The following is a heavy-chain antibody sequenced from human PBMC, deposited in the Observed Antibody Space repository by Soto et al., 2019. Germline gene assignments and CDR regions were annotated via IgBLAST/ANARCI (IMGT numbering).Heavy chain of an antibody. Sequence: QVQLQESGPGLVKPSQTLSLTCTVSGGSISSGGYYWSWIRQHPGKGLEWIGYIYYSGSTYYNPSLKSRVTISVDTSKNQFSLKLSSVTAADTAVYYCARVYCSGGSCHEFDYWGQGTLVTVSS. CDR1: GGSISSGGYY. J-gene: IGHJ4*02. CDR2: IYYSGST. D-gene: IGHD2-15*01. CDR3: ARVYCSGGSCHEFDY. V-gene: IGHV4-31*03.